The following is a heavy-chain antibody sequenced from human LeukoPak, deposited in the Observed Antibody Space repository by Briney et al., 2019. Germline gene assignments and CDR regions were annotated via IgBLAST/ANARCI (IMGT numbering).Heavy chain of an antibody. J-gene: IGHJ4*02. V-gene: IGHV3-23*01. Sequence: GGSLRLSCAASGFTFSSYAMSWVRQAPGKGLEWVSSISASGGSTYYADSVKGRFTISRDNAKNTLDLQMSSLRAEDTAVYYCARVDCSGGSCYFDYWGEGTLVTVSS. CDR2: ISASGGST. D-gene: IGHD2-15*01. CDR1: GFTFSSYA. CDR3: ARVDCSGGSCYFDY.